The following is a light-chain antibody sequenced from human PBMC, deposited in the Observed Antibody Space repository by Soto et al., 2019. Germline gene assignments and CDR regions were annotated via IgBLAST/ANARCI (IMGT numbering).Light chain of an antibody. CDR3: CSYGGGNNFYV. J-gene: IGLJ1*01. V-gene: IGLV2-8*01. CDR1: SSDIGTYVY. CDR2: EVS. Sequence: QSVLTQPPSASGSPGQSVTISCTGTSSDIGTYVYVSWYQHLPDKAPKLIIYEVSKRPSGVPDRFSGSKSGNTASLTVSGLQAEDEGDYYCCSYGGGNNFYVFGTGTKVTVL.